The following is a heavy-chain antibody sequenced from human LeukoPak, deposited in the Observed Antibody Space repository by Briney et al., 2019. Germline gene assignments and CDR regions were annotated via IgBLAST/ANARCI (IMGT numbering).Heavy chain of an antibody. CDR1: EFTFGSYW. CDR3: ARINYYDRSGYYENYFDY. CDR2: IRQDGSET. D-gene: IGHD3-22*01. J-gene: IGHJ4*02. V-gene: IGHV3-7*01. Sequence: GGSVRLSCAASEFTFGSYWMSWVRQAPGKGLEWVASIRQDGSETYHADSVKGRFTISRDNAENSLYLQMNSLRAEDTAVYYCARINYYDRSGYYENYFDYWGQGTLVTVSS.